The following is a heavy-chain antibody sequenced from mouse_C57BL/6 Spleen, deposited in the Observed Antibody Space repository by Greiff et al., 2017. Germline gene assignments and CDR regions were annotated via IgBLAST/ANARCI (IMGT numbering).Heavy chain of an antibody. Sequence: QVQLQQPGAELVMPGASVKLSCKASGYTFTSYWMHWVKQRPGQGLEWIGEIDPSDSYTNYNQKFKGKSTLSVDKSSSTAYMQLSSLTSEDSAVYYCARSYEGAMDDWGQGTSVTVSS. CDR2: IDPSDSYT. J-gene: IGHJ4*01. V-gene: IGHV1-69*01. D-gene: IGHD2-3*01. CDR1: GYTFTSYW. CDR3: ARSYEGAMDD.